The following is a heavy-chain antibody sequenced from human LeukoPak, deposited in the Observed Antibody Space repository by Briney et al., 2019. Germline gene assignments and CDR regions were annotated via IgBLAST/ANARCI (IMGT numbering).Heavy chain of an antibody. J-gene: IGHJ4*02. D-gene: IGHD6-19*01. CDR1: GGSIRSSYYY. V-gene: IGHV4-39*01. CDR3: ARVGAVAGTQTTYYFDY. CDR2: IYDSGST. Sequence: SETLSLTCTVSGGSIRSSYYYWGWIRQPPGKGLEWIGSIYDSGSTYYNPSLKSRVTISVDTSKNQFSLKLSSVTAADTAVYYCARVGAVAGTQTTYYFDYWGQGTLVTVSS.